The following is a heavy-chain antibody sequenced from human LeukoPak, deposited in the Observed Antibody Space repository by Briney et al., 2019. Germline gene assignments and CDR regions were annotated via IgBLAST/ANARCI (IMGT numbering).Heavy chain of an antibody. D-gene: IGHD3-16*02. CDR2: ISAYYGNK. J-gene: IGHJ5*02. Sequence: ASVKVSCKASGYTFTSYGISWVRQAPGQGLEWMGWISAYYGNKNYAQKLQGRVTMTTDTSTSTAYMELRSLRSDDTAVYYCARAGGYDYVWGSYRPETEYNWFDPWGQGTLVTVSS. V-gene: IGHV1-18*01. CDR3: ARAGGYDYVWGSYRPETEYNWFDP. CDR1: GYTFTSYG.